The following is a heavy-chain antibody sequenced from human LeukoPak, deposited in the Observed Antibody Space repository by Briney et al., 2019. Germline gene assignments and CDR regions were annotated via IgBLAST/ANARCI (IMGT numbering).Heavy chain of an antibody. CDR2: ISWNSGTI. J-gene: IGHJ4*02. D-gene: IGHD6-13*01. CDR3: AKDPSGAAVYYFQF. V-gene: IGHV3-9*01. Sequence: GGSLRLSCAVSGFTFDHYAMHWVRQAPGKGVQWVASISWNSGTIAYGDSVKGRFTISRDNAKNSLYLQMHSLRSDDTAVYYCAKDPSGAAVYYFQFWGQGTLVTVSS. CDR1: GFTFDHYA.